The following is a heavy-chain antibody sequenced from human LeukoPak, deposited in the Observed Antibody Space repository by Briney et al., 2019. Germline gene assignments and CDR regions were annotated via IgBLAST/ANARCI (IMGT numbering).Heavy chain of an antibody. J-gene: IGHJ4*02. D-gene: IGHD3-22*01. CDR1: GFTFRSHW. V-gene: IGHV3-7*01. CDR3: ARAPVGYDSSGYRHFDY. Sequence: GGSLRLSXAASGFTFRSHWMSWVRQAPGKGLEWVANIKEDGSEKYYVDSVKGRFTISRDNAKNSLYLQMDSLRAEDTAVYYCARAPVGYDSSGYRHFDYWGQGSLVTVSS. CDR2: IKEDGSEK.